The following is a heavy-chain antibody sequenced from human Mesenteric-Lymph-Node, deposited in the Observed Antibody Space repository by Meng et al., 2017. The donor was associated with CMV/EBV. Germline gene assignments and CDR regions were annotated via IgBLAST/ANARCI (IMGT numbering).Heavy chain of an antibody. CDR3: ARRIAATGPLWYFDY. V-gene: IGHV1-18*01. D-gene: IGHD6-13*01. J-gene: IGHJ4*02. CDR2: ISAYNGNT. Sequence: SGYPFISYGFGWVRQAHGQGLEWMGWISAYNGNTNYAQKFQDRLTMTTDTSTSTAYMELRSLRSDDTAVYYCARRIAATGPLWYFDYWGQGTLVTVSS. CDR1: GYPFISYG.